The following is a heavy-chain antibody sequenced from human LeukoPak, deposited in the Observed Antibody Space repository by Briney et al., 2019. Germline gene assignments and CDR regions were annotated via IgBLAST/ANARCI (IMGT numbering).Heavy chain of an antibody. CDR1: GFTFSRYS. CDR2: VRSNGGCT. V-gene: IGHV3-64D*09. D-gene: IGHD6-19*01. Sequence: PGGSLSLFYSASGFTFSRYSMHSVRQAPGKGLEYVSAVRSNGGCTSYADSVKGRFTISRDNSKNTLYLQMSSLRAEDTAVYYCVKGFMRYSSGWYIGGNYFDYWGQGTLVTVSS. J-gene: IGHJ4*02. CDR3: VKGFMRYSSGWYIGGNYFDY.